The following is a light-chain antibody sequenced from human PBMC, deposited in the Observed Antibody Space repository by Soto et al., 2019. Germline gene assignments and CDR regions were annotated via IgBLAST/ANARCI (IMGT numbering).Light chain of an antibody. V-gene: IGKV3-15*01. CDR1: QSVRNN. CDR2: GAS. J-gene: IGKJ4*01. Sequence: EIVMTQSPATLSVSPGARATLSCRASQSVRNNLAWYQQKPGQAPRLLIYGASTRATAIPARFSGGGSGTEFTLTISSLQSEDFAVYSCQQYNNWPHTFGGGTKVEIK. CDR3: QQYNNWPHT.